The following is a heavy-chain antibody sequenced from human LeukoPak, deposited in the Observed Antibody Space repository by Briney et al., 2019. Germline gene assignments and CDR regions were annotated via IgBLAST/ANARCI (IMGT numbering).Heavy chain of an antibody. CDR2: IIPILGIA. V-gene: IGHV1-69*04. J-gene: IGHJ4*02. CDR3: ARDLYDGSGPHFH. CDR1: GYTFTGYY. Sequence: GASVKVSCKASGYTFTGYYMHWVRQAPGQGLEWMGRIIPILGIANYAQKFQGRVTITADKSTSTAYMELSSLRSEDTAVYYCARDLYDGSGPHFHWGQGTLVTVSS. D-gene: IGHD3-10*01.